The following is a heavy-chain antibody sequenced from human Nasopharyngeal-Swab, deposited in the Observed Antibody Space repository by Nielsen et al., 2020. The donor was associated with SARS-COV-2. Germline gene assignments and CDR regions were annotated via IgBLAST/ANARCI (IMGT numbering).Heavy chain of an antibody. V-gene: IGHV3-49*02. D-gene: IGHD2-21*02. Sequence: WIRQPPGKGLEWVGFIRSKTYDGTTDYAASVKGRFTISRDDSKSVAHLQLNSLKSEDTAVYYCVAEVTGISLSYWGQGTLVTVSS. J-gene: IGHJ4*02. CDR2: IRSKTYDGTT. CDR3: VAEVTGISLSY.